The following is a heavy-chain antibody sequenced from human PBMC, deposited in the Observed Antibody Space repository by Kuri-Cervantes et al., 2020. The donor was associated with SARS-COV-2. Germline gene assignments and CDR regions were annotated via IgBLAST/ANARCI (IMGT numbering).Heavy chain of an antibody. D-gene: IGHD6-19*01. CDR3: ARGIAVAGPKYVDY. V-gene: IGHV4-61*02. Sequence: LRLSCTVSGGSISSGSYYWTWIRQPAGKGLAWIGRLYTSGSTNYNPSLKSRVTISADTSKNQFSLNLSSVTAADTAVYYCARGIAVAGPKYVDYWGQGTLVTVSS. CDR2: LYTSGST. J-gene: IGHJ4*02. CDR1: GGSISSGSYY.